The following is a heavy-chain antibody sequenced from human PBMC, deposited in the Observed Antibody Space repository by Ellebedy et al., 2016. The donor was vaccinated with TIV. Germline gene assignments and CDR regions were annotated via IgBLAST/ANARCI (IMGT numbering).Heavy chain of an antibody. CDR2: IYYSGSS. CDR1: GGSISSYY. D-gene: IGHD6-19*01. V-gene: IGHV4-59*12. CDR3: ARVGQWLVKFKYYYYGMDV. Sequence: SETLSLTCTVSGGSISSYYWSWIRQPPGKGLEWIGYIYYSGSSNYNPSLKSRVTISVDTSKNQFSLKLSSVTAADTAVYYCARVGQWLVKFKYYYYGMDVWGQGTTVTVSS. J-gene: IGHJ6*02.